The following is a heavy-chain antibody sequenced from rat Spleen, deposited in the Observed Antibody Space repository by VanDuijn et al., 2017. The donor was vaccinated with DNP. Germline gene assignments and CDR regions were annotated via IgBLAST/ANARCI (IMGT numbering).Heavy chain of an antibody. CDR2: INTDGGST. CDR1: GFTFSSYW. D-gene: IGHD1-12*02. Sequence: EVQLVETGGGLVQPGRSLKLSCVASGFTFSSYWMYWIRQAPGKGLEWVASINTDGGSTYYPDSVKGRFTISRDNAENTVYLQMNSLRSEDTATYYCAKGGYYDGSYNYYAMDAWGQGTSVTVSS. CDR3: AKGGYYDGSYNYYAMDA. V-gene: IGHV5-58*01. J-gene: IGHJ4*01.